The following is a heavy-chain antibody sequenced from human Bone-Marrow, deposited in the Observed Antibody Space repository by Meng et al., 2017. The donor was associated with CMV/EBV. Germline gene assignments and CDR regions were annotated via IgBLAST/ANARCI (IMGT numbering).Heavy chain of an antibody. V-gene: IGHV3-11*01. D-gene: IGHD5-18*01. CDR1: GFTFSDYY. Sequence: GALRLSCAASGFTFSDYYMSWIRQAPGKGLEWVSYISSSGSTIYYADSVKGRFTISRDNAKNSLYLQMNSLRAEDTAVYYCARGDTAMALFDYWGQGTLVTVSS. CDR2: ISSSGSTI. CDR3: ARGDTAMALFDY. J-gene: IGHJ4*02.